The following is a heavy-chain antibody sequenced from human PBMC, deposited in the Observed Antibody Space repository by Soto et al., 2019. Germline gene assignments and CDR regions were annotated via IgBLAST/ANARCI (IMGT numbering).Heavy chain of an antibody. Sequence: GGSLRLSCSVSGLTFNKYAMHWVRQAPGTGLEYVSGISDTGGSTFHADSVKGRFTISRDNSKGTLFLQMSSLRAEDTAVYYCVKGSRGEYWYHYNGVDVWGQGTTVTVSS. CDR1: GLTFNKYA. V-gene: IGHV3-64D*06. J-gene: IGHJ6*02. D-gene: IGHD3-10*01. CDR2: ISDTGGST. CDR3: VKGSRGEYWYHYNGVDV.